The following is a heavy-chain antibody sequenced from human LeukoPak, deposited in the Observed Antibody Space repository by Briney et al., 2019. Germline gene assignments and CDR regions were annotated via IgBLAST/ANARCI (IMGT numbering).Heavy chain of an antibody. J-gene: IGHJ4*02. CDR3: ARGRLMVVAATPNYFDY. V-gene: IGHV4-34*01. D-gene: IGHD2-15*01. Sequence: NPSETLSLTCAVFGGSFSGYYWSWIRRPPGKGLEWIGEINHSGSTNYNPSLKSRVTISVDTSKNQFSLKLSSVTAADTAVYYCARGRLMVVAATPNYFDYWGQGTLVTVSS. CDR1: GGSFSGYY. CDR2: INHSGST.